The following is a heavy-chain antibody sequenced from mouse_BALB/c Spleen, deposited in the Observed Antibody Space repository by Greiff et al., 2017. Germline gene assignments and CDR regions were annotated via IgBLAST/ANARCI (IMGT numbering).Heavy chain of an antibody. CDR3: AIYYGNYRNYAMDY. J-gene: IGHJ4*01. D-gene: IGHD2-1*01. CDR2: IWAGGST. Sequence: QVQLKESGPGLVAPSQSLSITCTVSGFSLTSYGVHWVRQPPGKGLEWLGVIWAGGSTNYNSALMSRLSISKDNSKSQVFLKMNSLQTDDTAMYYCAIYYGNYRNYAMDYWGQGTSVTVSS. CDR1: GFSLTSYG. V-gene: IGHV2-9*02.